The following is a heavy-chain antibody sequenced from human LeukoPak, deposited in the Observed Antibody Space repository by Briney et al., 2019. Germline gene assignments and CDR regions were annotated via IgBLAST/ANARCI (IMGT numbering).Heavy chain of an antibody. CDR1: GGSISSYY. V-gene: IGHV4-59*08. J-gene: IGHJ4*02. Sequence: SETLSLTCTVSGGSISSYYWSWIRQPPGKGLEWIGYIYYSGDTNYNPSLKSRVTISVDTSKNQFSLKLSSVTAADTAVYYCARLSSIDFWSGSGFHYFDYWGQGTLVTVSS. CDR3: ARLSSIDFWSGSGFHYFDY. D-gene: IGHD3-3*01. CDR2: IYYSGDT.